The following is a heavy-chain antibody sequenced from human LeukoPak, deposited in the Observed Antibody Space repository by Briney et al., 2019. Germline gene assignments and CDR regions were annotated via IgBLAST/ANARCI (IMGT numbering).Heavy chain of an antibody. CDR3: SKWAVLLWFGESSSGYYFDY. Sequence: PGGSRRLSCEVSGFTFSSHAMGWVRQALGEGLEWVSVITCGGGSTYYADSLKGRFTISRDNSKNTLYLQMNSLTAAETAVYYCSKWAVLLWFGESSSGYYFDYWGQGALVTVSS. D-gene: IGHD3-10*01. V-gene: IGHV3-23*01. CDR2: ITCGGGST. J-gene: IGHJ4*02. CDR1: GFTFSSHA.